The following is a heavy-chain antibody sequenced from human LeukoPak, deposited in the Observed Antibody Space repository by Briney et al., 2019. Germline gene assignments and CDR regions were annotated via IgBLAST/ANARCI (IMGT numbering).Heavy chain of an antibody. CDR2: IYYSGTT. J-gene: IGHJ5*02. CDR1: GGSISSSPYY. V-gene: IGHV4-39*07. CDR3: AKGAGGFSYYNWFDP. Sequence: SETLSLTCTVSGGSISSSPYYWGWIRQPPGKGLEWIGSIYYSGTTHYGPSLESRVTISVDTSKNQFSLKLASVTAADTAIYYCAKGAGGFSYYNWFDPWGQGTLVTVSS. D-gene: IGHD5-18*01.